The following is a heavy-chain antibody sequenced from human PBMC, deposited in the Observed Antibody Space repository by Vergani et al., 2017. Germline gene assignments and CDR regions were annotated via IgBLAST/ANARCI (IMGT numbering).Heavy chain of an antibody. Sequence: QLQLQESGPGLVKPSETLSLTCTVSGSSISSSSYYWGWIRQPPGKGLEWIGSIYYSGSTNYNPSLTSRVTISVDTSKNQFSLKLSSVTAADTAVYYCARLSSGYYSFDPWGQGTLVTVSS. CDR2: IYYSGST. CDR1: GSSISSSSYY. CDR3: ARLSSGYYSFDP. V-gene: IGHV4-39*07. J-gene: IGHJ5*02. D-gene: IGHD3-22*01.